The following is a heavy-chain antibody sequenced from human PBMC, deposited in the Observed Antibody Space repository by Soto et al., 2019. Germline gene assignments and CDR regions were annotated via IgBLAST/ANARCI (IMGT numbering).Heavy chain of an antibody. V-gene: IGHV4-4*02. CDR3: ARTRQSRSSSRCHDVYFDY. CDR2: IHHNGDT. J-gene: IGHJ4*02. CDR1: GDSMNTNNW. Sequence: QVQLQESGPGLVRPAGTLSLTCAVFGDSMNTNNWWSWVRQTPGKGLEWIGEIHHNGDTTYSPSLKSRVTMSLDKSKYQFSLRLTSVTAADTAVYYCARTRQSRSSSRCHDVYFDYWGRGTLVTVSS. D-gene: IGHD2-2*01.